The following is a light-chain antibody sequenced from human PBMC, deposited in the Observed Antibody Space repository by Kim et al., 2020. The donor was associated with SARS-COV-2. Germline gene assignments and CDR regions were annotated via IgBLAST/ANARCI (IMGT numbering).Light chain of an antibody. Sequence: PGKTARITCGGTNIGSKSGHWYQQKPGQAPVLVVYDDSDRPSGIPERFSGSKAGNTATLTISRVEAGDEADYYCQVWDSSSYHPVVFGGGTQLTVL. CDR2: DDS. V-gene: IGLV3-21*03. J-gene: IGLJ2*01. CDR1: NIGSKS. CDR3: QVWDSSSYHPVV.